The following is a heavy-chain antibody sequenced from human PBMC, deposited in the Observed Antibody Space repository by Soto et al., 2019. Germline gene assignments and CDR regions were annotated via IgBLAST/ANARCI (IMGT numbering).Heavy chain of an antibody. CDR2: IDPRDSYT. V-gene: IGHV5-10-1*01. CDR1: GYSFTTDW. J-gene: IGHJ5*02. CDR3: AREKSDLELFNWLDP. D-gene: IGHD1-7*01. Sequence: ESLNISCSASGYSFTTDWISWVRPMPGKGLEWMGAIDPRDSYTKYSPSFQGHVTISVDKSISTAYLQWNSLKASDTAIYYCAREKSDLELFNWLDPWGQGTLVNVSS.